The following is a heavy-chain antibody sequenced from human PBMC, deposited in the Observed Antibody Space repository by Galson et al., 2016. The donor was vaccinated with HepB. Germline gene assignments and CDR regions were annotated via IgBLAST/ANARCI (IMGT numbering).Heavy chain of an antibody. J-gene: IGHJ6*04. D-gene: IGHD1/OR15-1a*01. CDR3: TEREQGMGV. CDR2: IGGSDTST. CDR1: GFTFSAYA. V-gene: IGHV3-23*01. Sequence: SLRLSCAASGFTFSAYALNWVRQAPGKGLEWVSGIGGSDTSTYYADSVKGRFTNSRDNSKNTLYLQMNSLRAEDTAVYYCTEREQGMGVWGKGTTVTVYS.